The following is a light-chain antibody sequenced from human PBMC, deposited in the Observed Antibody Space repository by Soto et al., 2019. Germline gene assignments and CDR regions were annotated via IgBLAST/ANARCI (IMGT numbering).Light chain of an antibody. V-gene: IGLV1-40*01. Sequence: QLVLTQPPSVSGAPGQGVTISCTGSSSNIGAGYDVHWYQQLPGTAPKLLIYGNGNRPSGVPDRFSGSKSGTSASLAITGLQAEDETDYYCQSYDSSLSGWVFGGGTKVTVL. J-gene: IGLJ3*02. CDR2: GNG. CDR3: QSYDSSLSGWV. CDR1: SSNIGAGYD.